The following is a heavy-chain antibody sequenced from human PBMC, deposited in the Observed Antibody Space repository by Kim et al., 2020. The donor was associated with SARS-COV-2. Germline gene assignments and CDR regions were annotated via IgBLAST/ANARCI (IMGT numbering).Heavy chain of an antibody. CDR3: ARDHPPGLLWFGESETNWFDP. V-gene: IGHV1-46*01. Sequence: ASVKVSCKASGYTFTSYYMHWVRQAPGQGLEWMGIINPSGGSTSYAQKFQGRVTMTRDTSTSTVYMELSSLRSEDTAVYYCARDHPPGLLWFGESETNWFDPWGQGTLVTVSS. CDR2: INPSGGST. J-gene: IGHJ5*02. CDR1: GYTFTSYY. D-gene: IGHD3-10*01.